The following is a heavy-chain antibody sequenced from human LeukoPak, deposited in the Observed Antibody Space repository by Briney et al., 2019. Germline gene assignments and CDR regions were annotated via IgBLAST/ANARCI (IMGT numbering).Heavy chain of an antibody. CDR1: GFTFGSYA. CDR2: ISSNGGST. Sequence: GGSLRLSCAASGFTFGSYAMHWVRQAPGKGLEYVSAISSNGGSTYYANSVKGRFTISRDNSKNTLYLQMGSLRAEDMAVYYCARVSRIFGVVIFDYWGQGTLVTVSS. CDR3: ARVSRIFGVVIFDY. D-gene: IGHD3-3*01. V-gene: IGHV3-64*01. J-gene: IGHJ4*02.